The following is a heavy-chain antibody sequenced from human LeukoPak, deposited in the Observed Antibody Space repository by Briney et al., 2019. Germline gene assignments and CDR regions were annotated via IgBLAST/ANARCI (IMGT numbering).Heavy chain of an antibody. CDR1: GGSISSDF. J-gene: IGHJ3*02. CDR3: ARDMGDRWAFDI. Sequence: SETLSLTCTVSGGSISSDFWSWIRQSPGKGLEWIGYIYYSGSTNYNPSPKSRVTISVDTSKRQFSLKLSSVTAADTAVYYCARDMGDRWAFDIWGQGTMVTVSS. CDR2: IYYSGST. V-gene: IGHV4-59*01. D-gene: IGHD3-16*01.